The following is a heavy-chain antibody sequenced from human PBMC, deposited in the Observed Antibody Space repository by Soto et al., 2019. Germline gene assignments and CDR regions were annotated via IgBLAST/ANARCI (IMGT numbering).Heavy chain of an antibody. Sequence: VGSLRLSCAASGFIFSSFALHWVRQAPGKGLEWVAVIRYDGTEKYNGDSVKGRFTISRDNSKNTVYLEMTSLKVEDTAVYYCARDFTQVGPLDFWGQGTLVTVSS. CDR3: ARDFTQVGPLDF. CDR1: GFIFSSFA. V-gene: IGHV3-33*01. D-gene: IGHD1-26*01. CDR2: IRYDGTEK. J-gene: IGHJ4*02.